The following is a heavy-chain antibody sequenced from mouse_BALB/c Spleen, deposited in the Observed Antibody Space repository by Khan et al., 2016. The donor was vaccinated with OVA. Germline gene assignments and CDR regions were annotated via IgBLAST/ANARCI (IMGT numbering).Heavy chain of an antibody. CDR3: ARHVGYYGYGQGDY. D-gene: IGHD2-2*01. V-gene: IGHV5-9-3*01. CDR1: GFSFSRYS. J-gene: IGHJ4*01. CDR2: ISSGGTFT. Sequence: EVELVESGGGLVKPGGSLKLSCAASGFSFSRYSMSWVRQTPEKRLEWVATISSGGTFTYYSDSVKGRFTISRDNANNTLFLQMSSLRSEDTAIYYCARHVGYYGYGQGDYWGQGTSVTVSS.